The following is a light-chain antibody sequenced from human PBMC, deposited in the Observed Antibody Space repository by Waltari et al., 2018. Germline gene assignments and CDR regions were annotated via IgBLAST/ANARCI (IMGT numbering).Light chain of an antibody. CDR2: EFR. J-gene: IGLJ2*01. Sequence: QSALTQPASVSGSPGQSITIPRTGSSSDVGGYNSVPWFQQHPDNAPKPMVYEFRYRPSGVSDSFSGSKSGNTASLTISGLQPEDEADYYCSSYTSSTTVVFGGGTKLTVL. V-gene: IGLV2-14*01. CDR3: SSYTSSTTVV. CDR1: SSDVGGYNS.